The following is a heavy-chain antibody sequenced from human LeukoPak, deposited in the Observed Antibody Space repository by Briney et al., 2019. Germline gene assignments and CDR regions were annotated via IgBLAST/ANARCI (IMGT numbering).Heavy chain of an antibody. J-gene: IGHJ4*02. CDR3: ARVYYDSSGYYPEFDY. CDR2: INPNSGGT. V-gene: IGHV1-2*02. CDR1: GYTFTSYD. Sequence: ASVKVSCKASGYTFTSYDINWVRQAPGQGLEWMGWINPNSGGTNYAQKFQGRVTMTRDTSISTAYMELSRLRSDDTAVYYCARVYYDSSGYYPEFDYWGQGALVTVSS. D-gene: IGHD3-22*01.